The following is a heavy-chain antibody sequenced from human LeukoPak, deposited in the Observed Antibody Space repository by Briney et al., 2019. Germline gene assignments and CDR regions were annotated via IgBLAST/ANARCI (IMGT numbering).Heavy chain of an antibody. CDR3: ARGPLYCSGGSCLLDWFDP. J-gene: IGHJ5*02. Sequence: ASVKVSCKASGYTFTGYYMHWVRQAPGQGLEWMGWINTNTGNPTYAQGFTGRFVFSLDTSVSTAYLQISSLKAEDTAVYYCARGPLYCSGGSCLLDWFDPWGQGTLVTVSS. V-gene: IGHV7-4-1*02. D-gene: IGHD2-15*01. CDR1: GYTFTGYY. CDR2: INTNTGNP.